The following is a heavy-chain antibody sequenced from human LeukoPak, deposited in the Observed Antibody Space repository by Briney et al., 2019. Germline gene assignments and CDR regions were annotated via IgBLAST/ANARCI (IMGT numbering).Heavy chain of an antibody. J-gene: IGHJ4*02. D-gene: IGHD3-10*01. CDR3: VALLRGIGY. CDR1: GFTFSDHY. CDR2: SRNEGHSYST. V-gene: IGHV3-72*01. Sequence: GGSLRLSCAVSGFTFSDHYMDWVRQAPGKGLEWIGRSRNEGHSYSTDFAASVRGRASLSRDHSRNSLYLQINSLRTDDTAVYYCVALLRGIGYWGQGTRVTVSS.